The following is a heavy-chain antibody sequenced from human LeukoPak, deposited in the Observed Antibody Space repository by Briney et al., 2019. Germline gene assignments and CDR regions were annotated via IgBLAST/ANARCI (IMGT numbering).Heavy chain of an antibody. D-gene: IGHD3-3*01. V-gene: IGHV3-74*01. CDR1: GFTFSSYW. CDR2: IASDGSST. CDR3: ARTFWSGYSDY. J-gene: IGHJ4*02. Sequence: GGSLRLSCAASGFTFSSYWMNWVRQAPGKGLVWVSRIASDGSSTTYADSVKGRFSISRDNAKNTLYLQMNSLRVEDTAVYYCARTFWSGYSDYWGQGTLVTVSS.